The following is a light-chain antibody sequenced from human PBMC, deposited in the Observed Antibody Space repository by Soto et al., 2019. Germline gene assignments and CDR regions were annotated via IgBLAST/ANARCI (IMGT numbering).Light chain of an antibody. CDR1: QNVNTN. J-gene: IGKJ2*01. Sequence: EIAMTQSPATLSVSPGQRATLSCRASQNVNTNLAWYQQKPGHAPSLLMYKVSTRATGFPARFSGSGSGTEFTLTIGSLQSEDSVIYYCQQYNALNTFGQGTKLEIK. CDR2: KVS. V-gene: IGKV3-15*01. CDR3: QQYNALNT.